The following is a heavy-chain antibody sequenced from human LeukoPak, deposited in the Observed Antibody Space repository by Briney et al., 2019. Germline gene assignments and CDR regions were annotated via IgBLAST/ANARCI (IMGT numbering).Heavy chain of an antibody. CDR1: GFTVSSNY. D-gene: IGHD2-2*01. J-gene: IGHJ6*04. CDR2: IYSGGNT. CDR3: ASEYCSSTSCPIMDV. Sequence: GSLRLSCAASGFTVSSNYMSWVRQAPGKGLDWISVIYSGGNTYYADSVKGRFTNSRDNSKNTLYLQMNSRRAEDTAVYYCASEYCSSTSCPIMDVWGKGTTVTVSS. V-gene: IGHV3-53*01.